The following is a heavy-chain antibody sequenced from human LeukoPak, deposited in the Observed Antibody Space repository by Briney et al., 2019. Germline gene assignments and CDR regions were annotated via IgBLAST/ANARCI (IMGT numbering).Heavy chain of an antibody. CDR1: GGSINSSSYY. Sequence: PSETLSLTCTVSGGSINSSSYYWGWIRQPPGKGLEWIGSIFYSGNTYDNPSLKSRVTISVDTSKNQFSLKLSSVTAADTAVYYCARYYYDSSGYHAGSNGYWYFDLWGRGTLVTVSS. J-gene: IGHJ2*01. D-gene: IGHD3-22*01. CDR2: IFYSGNT. V-gene: IGHV4-39*07. CDR3: ARYYYDSSGYHAGSNGYWYFDL.